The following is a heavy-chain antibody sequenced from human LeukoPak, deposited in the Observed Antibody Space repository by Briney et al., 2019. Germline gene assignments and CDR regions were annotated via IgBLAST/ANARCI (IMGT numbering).Heavy chain of an antibody. CDR3: ARGGFYCGGDCYVDY. Sequence: SETLSLTCAVYGGSFSPYYWSWIRQPPGKGLEWIGEINHSGSTNYNPSLKSRVTISVDTSKNQFSLRLSCVTAADTAVYYCARGGFYCGGDCYVDYWGQGTLVTVSS. CDR1: GGSFSPYY. J-gene: IGHJ4*02. V-gene: IGHV4-34*01. CDR2: INHSGST. D-gene: IGHD2-21*02.